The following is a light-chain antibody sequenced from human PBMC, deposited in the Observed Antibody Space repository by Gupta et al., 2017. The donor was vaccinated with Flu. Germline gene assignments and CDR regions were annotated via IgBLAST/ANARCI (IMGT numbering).Light chain of an antibody. J-gene: IGLJ3*02. CDR2: EIS. CDR3: SSYAGSNSCV. CDR1: SSNVGGYNS. V-gene: IGLV2-8*01. Sequence: SALTHPHSASGSPGQSVTISCTGTSSNVGGYNSVSCYQQPPGKAPNLMIYEISKRPSRVPDRFSGSKSGNTASLTVCGLQAEDEADYYRSSYAGSNSCVFGGGTKLTVL.